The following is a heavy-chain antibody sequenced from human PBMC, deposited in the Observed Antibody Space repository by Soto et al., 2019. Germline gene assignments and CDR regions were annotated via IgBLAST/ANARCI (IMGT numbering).Heavy chain of an antibody. CDR2: IRYDRSNK. J-gene: IGHJ3*02. V-gene: IGHV3-30*02. Sequence: GGSLRLSCAASGFTFSSYGMHWVRQAPGKGLEWVSGIRYDRSNKYYADSVKGRFTISRDNAKNSLYLQMNSLRAEDTALYYCAKDIGIAVAAPEGFDIWGQGTMVTVSS. D-gene: IGHD6-19*01. CDR3: AKDIGIAVAAPEGFDI. CDR1: GFTFSSYG.